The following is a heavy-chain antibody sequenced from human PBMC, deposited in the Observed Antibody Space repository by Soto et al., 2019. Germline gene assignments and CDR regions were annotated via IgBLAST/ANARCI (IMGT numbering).Heavy chain of an antibody. CDR2: INPNSGGT. Sequence: EASVKVSCKASGYTFTGYYIHWVRQAPGQGLECMGWINPNSGGTNYAQKFQGRVTMTRDTSISTAYMELSRLRSDDTAVYYCARVLGYCSSTSCYEYFQHWGQGTLVTV. J-gene: IGHJ1*01. CDR1: GYTFTGYY. CDR3: ARVLGYCSSTSCYEYFQH. V-gene: IGHV1-2*02. D-gene: IGHD2-2*01.